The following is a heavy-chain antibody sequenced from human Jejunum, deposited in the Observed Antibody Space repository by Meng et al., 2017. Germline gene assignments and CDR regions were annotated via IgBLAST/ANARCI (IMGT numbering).Heavy chain of an antibody. Sequence: RVLDAGGGLLRPGGSLRLACAASGFTFSSHWVHWVRQAPGKGLVWLSRVSTDGTITNYADSVKGRFTISRDNAKDTVFLEMNSLRVEDTAVYYCASDRITDWGQGTLVTVSS. J-gene: IGHJ1*01. CDR3: ASDRITD. CDR2: VSTDGTIT. CDR1: GFTFSSHW. D-gene: IGHD3-16*01. V-gene: IGHV3-74*01.